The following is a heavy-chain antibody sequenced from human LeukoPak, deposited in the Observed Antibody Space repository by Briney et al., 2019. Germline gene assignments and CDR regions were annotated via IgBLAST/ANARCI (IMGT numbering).Heavy chain of an antibody. Sequence: ASVKVSCKVSGYTLTELSMHWVRQAPGQGLEWMGIINPSGGSTSYAQKFQGRVTMTRDTSTSTVYMELSSLRSEDTAVYYCAREGRGGDLSYWGQGTLVTVSS. D-gene: IGHD2-21*02. CDR3: AREGRGGDLSY. CDR2: INPSGGST. CDR1: GYTLTELS. J-gene: IGHJ4*02. V-gene: IGHV1-46*01.